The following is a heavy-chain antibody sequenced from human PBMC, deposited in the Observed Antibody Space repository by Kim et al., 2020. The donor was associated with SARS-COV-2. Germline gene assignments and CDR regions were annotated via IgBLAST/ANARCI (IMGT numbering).Heavy chain of an antibody. V-gene: IGHV5-51*01. J-gene: IGHJ6*02. CDR1: GYSFTSYW. D-gene: IGHD3-9*01. CDR3: AREGGLLTGYQAYSSYGMDV. CDR2: IYPGDSDT. Sequence: GESLKISCKGSGYSFTSYWIGWVRQMPGKGLEWMGIIYPGDSDTRYRPSFQGQVTISADKSISTAYLQRSSLKASDTAMYYCAREGGLLTGYQAYSSYGMDVWGQGTTVTVSS.